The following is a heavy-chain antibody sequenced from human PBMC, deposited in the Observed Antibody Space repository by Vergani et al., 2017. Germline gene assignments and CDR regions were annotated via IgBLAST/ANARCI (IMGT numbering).Heavy chain of an antibody. V-gene: IGHV1-69*02. Sequence: QVQLVQSGAEVKKPGSSVKVSCKASGGTFSSYTISWVRQAPGQGLEWMGRIIPILGIANYAQKFQGRVTITADKSTSTAHMELSSLRSEDTAVYYCASSREVGYFQQWGQGTLVTVSS. D-gene: IGHD2-2*01. CDR1: GGTFSSYT. CDR2: IIPILGIA. CDR3: ASSREVGYFQQ. J-gene: IGHJ1*01.